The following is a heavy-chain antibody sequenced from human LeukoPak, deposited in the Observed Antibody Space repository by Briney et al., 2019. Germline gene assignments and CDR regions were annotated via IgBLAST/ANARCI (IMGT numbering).Heavy chain of an antibody. Sequence: ASVKVSCKASGHTFTDYHIHWVRQVPGQGLEWMGWINPNSGGTNYAEKFHGRVTMTRDTSITTAYMELSGLRSADTAVYYCARFRHVAVAGTPHFDFWGQGTLVTVSS. D-gene: IGHD6-19*01. CDR2: INPNSGGT. J-gene: IGHJ4*02. CDR1: GHTFTDYH. V-gene: IGHV1-2*02. CDR3: ARFRHVAVAGTPHFDF.